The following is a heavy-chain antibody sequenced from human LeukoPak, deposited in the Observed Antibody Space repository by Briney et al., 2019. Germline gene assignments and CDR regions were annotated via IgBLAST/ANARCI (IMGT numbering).Heavy chain of an antibody. CDR3: ARRYSGYDRAFDI. CDR2: IYPGDSDT. D-gene: IGHD5-12*01. V-gene: IGHV5-51*01. Sequence: GESLKISCKGSGYSFTSYWIGWVRQMPGKGLEWMGIIYPGDSDTRYSPSFQGQVTISADKSISTAYLQWSSLKASDTAIYYCARRYSGYDRAFDIWGQGTMVTVSS. J-gene: IGHJ3*02. CDR1: GYSFTSYW.